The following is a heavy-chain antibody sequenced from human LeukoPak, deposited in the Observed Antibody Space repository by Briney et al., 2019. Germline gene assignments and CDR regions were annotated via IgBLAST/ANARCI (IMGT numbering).Heavy chain of an antibody. CDR1: GCTFSDYP. CDR2: ISAGNI. CDR3: ARVAYVMDV. Sequence: ASVKVSCKASGCTFSDYPMHWLRQAPGQRFEWMGWISAGNIKYSQNFQDRINITRDTSASTVYMELSSLTSADTAVYYCARVAYVMDVWGQGATVVVSS. V-gene: IGHV1-3*01. D-gene: IGHD2-8*01. J-gene: IGHJ6*02.